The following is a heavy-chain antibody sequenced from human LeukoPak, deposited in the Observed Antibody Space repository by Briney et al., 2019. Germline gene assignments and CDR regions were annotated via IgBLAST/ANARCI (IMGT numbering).Heavy chain of an antibody. CDR3: ARVAGGYDSYYYYHYYMNV. Sequence: SETLSLTCTVSGGSISSYYWSWIRQPGGKGLEWIGRIYTSGSTNYNPSLKSRVTMSVDTSKNQFSLKLSSVTAADTAVYYCARVAGGYDSYYYYHYYMNVWGKGTTVTVSS. CDR2: IYTSGST. J-gene: IGHJ6*03. D-gene: IGHD5-12*01. CDR1: GGSISSYY. V-gene: IGHV4-4*07.